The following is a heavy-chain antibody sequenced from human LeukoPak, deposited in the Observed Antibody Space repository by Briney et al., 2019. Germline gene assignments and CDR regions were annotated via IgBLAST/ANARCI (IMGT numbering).Heavy chain of an antibody. CDR2: IYYSGST. D-gene: IGHD6-13*01. V-gene: IGHV4-59*01. Sequence: SETLSLTCTVSGGSISSYYWSWIRQPPGKGLEWIGYIYYSGSTNYNPSLMSRVTISVDTSKNQFSLKLSSVTAAVTAVYYCARDGVIAAAANRWFDPWGQGTLVTASS. CDR3: ARDGVIAAAANRWFDP. CDR1: GGSISSYY. J-gene: IGHJ5*02.